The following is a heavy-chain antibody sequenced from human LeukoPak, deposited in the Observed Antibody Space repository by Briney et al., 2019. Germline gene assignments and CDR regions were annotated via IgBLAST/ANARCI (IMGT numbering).Heavy chain of an antibody. CDR3: AKDSYGMDV. J-gene: IGHJ6*02. CDR1: GFTFSDYG. V-gene: IGHV3-30*18. CDR2: ISYDGNNK. Sequence: GGSLRLSCAASGFTFSDYGMHWVRQAPGKGLEWVAVISYDGNNKYYADSVKGRFTISRDNSKNTLYLQMNSLRAEDTAVYYCAKDSYGMDVWGQGTTVTVSS.